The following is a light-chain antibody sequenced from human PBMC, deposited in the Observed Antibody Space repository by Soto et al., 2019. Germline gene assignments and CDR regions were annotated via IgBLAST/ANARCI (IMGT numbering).Light chain of an antibody. CDR3: QQYNDWPPA. CDR1: QSVDID. Sequence: EIVLTQSPGTLSVSPGERVTLSCRASQSVDIDLAWYQQKPGQAPRLLIYGASTRATDMPGRFRGSGAGAEFTLTISSLQSEDSAVYYCQQYNDWPPAFGGGTKVEIK. J-gene: IGKJ4*01. CDR2: GAS. V-gene: IGKV3D-15*01.